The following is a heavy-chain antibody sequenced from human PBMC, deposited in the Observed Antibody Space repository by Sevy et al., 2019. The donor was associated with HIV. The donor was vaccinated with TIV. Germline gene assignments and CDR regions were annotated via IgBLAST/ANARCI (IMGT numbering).Heavy chain of an antibody. CDR1: GFTFRTYA. D-gene: IGHD3-3*01. Sequence: GGSLRLSCSVSGFTFRTYAMHWVRQAPGKGLEWVSGISFSGSKTYYAESVKGRFSISRDPSKNTLYLQMNNVRVEDTAVYFCAKTPFMDFWNDYYSFYFDFWGQGTLVTVSS. CDR2: ISFSGSKT. CDR3: AKTPFMDFWNDYYSFYFDF. J-gene: IGHJ4*02. V-gene: IGHV3-23*01.